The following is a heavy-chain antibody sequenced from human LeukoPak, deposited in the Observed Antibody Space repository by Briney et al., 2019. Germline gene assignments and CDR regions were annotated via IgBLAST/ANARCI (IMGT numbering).Heavy chain of an antibody. D-gene: IGHD3-10*01. CDR1: GFTFSSYW. V-gene: IGHV3-7*01. CDR2: IKQDGSEK. J-gene: IGHJ4*02. CDR3: ARGRLDQSGDFHY. Sequence: PGGSLRLSCAASGFTFSSYWRSWVRQAPGEGLEWVANIKQDGSEKYYVDSVKGRFTISRDNAKNSLYLQMNSLRAEDTAVYYCARGRLDQSGDFHYWGQGTLVTVSS.